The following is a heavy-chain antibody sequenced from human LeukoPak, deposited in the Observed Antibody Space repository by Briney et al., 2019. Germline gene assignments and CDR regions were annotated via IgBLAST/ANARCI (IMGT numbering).Heavy chain of an antibody. CDR2: ISSSADII. D-gene: IGHD5-12*01. CDR1: GFTFGSYE. Sequence: SGGSLRLSCAASGFTFGSYEMNWVRQAPGKGLEWVSYISSSADIIYYADSVKGRVTISRDNAQNSLYLQMNSLRAGDTAVYYCARTQVATVSTFDCWGQGTLVTVSS. V-gene: IGHV3-48*03. CDR3: ARTQVATVSTFDC. J-gene: IGHJ4*02.